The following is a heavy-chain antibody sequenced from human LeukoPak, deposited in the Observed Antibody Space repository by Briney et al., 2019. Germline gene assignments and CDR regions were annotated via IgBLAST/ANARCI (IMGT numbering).Heavy chain of an antibody. V-gene: IGHV3-23*01. CDR2: FSGSGGST. CDR1: GFTFSSYA. D-gene: IGHD3-3*01. CDR3: ASFSGSSVYYMDV. Sequence: SGGSLRLSCAASGFTFSSYAMSWVRQAPGKGLECISGFSGSGGSTYYADSVKGRFTISRDNSKNTLYLQMNSLRAEDTAVYYCASFSGSSVYYMDVWGKGTTVTVSS. J-gene: IGHJ6*03.